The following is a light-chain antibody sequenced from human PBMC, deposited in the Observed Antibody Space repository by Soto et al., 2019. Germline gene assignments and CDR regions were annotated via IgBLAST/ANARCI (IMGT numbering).Light chain of an antibody. J-gene: IGLJ2*01. CDR1: SSDVGSYNR. V-gene: IGLV2-18*01. Sequence: QSALTQPPSVSGSPGQSVTISCTGTSSDVGSYNRVSWYQQPPGTAPKLMIYEVSNRPSGVPDRFSGSKSGNTASPTISGLQAEDEADYYCSLYTSSSTFVFGGGTKLTVL. CDR3: SLYTSSSTFV. CDR2: EVS.